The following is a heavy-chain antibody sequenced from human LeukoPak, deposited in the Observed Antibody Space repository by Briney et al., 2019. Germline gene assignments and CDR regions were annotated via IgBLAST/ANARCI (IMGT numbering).Heavy chain of an antibody. CDR1: GGSISGPTYY. V-gene: IGHV4-39*01. Sequence: NPSETLSLTCSVSGGSISGPTYYWGWIRQPPGQGLEWIGSISYSGSTYYNPSLKSRVSMSADTSKNQFSLNLNPVTAADTAVYYCARRVKVGNTGVHFDIWGQGTLVTVSS. CDR3: ARRVKVGNTGVHFDI. CDR2: ISYSGST. J-gene: IGHJ4*02. D-gene: IGHD1-26*01.